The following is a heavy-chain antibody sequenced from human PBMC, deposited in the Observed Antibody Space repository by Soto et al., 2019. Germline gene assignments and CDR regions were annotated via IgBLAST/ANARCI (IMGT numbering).Heavy chain of an antibody. Sequence: QVLLQESGPGLVKPSETLSLTCTVSGGSISNHYWSWIRQPPGKGLESIGYVYYSGSTYYNPSLQSRVTISVDTSKHHFSLKLSSVTAADTAVYYCARGGWSLDLWGRGTLVTVSS. J-gene: IGHJ2*01. CDR2: VYYSGST. D-gene: IGHD3-16*01. CDR3: ARGGWSLDL. CDR1: GGSISNHY. V-gene: IGHV4-59*08.